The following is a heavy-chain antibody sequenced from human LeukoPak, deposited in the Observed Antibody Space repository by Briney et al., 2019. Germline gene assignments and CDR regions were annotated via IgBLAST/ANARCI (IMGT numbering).Heavy chain of an antibody. Sequence: GGSLRLSCAASGYTFSSYGMHWVRQAPGKGLEWVAVISYDGSNKYYADSVKGRFTISRDNSKNTLYLQMNGLRAEDTAVYYCAKLWLATHDFDYWGQGTLVTVSS. CDR1: GYTFSSYG. CDR3: AKLWLATHDFDY. V-gene: IGHV3-30*18. CDR2: ISYDGSNK. J-gene: IGHJ4*02. D-gene: IGHD6-19*01.